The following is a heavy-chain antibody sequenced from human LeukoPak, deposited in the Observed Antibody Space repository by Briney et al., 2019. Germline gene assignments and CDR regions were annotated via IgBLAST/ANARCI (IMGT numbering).Heavy chain of an antibody. Sequence: SVKVSCKASGGTFSSYAISWVRQAPGQGLGWMGRIIPIFGTANYAQKFQGRVTITTDESTSTAYMELSSLRSEDTAVYYCARGATPPGEYYFDYWGQGTLVTVSS. V-gene: IGHV1-69*05. CDR2: IIPIFGTA. J-gene: IGHJ4*02. CDR1: GGTFSSYA. CDR3: ARGATPPGEYYFDY. D-gene: IGHD1-26*01.